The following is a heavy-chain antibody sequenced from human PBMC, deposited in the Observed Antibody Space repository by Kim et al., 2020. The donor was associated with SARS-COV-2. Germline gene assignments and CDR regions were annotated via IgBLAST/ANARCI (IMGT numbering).Heavy chain of an antibody. CDR1: GFTFSSYG. D-gene: IGHD3-3*01. J-gene: IGHJ6*02. CDR3: AKDYRPEWLLDDGMDV. CDR2: ISYDGSNK. Sequence: GGSLRLSCAASGFTFSSYGMHWVRQAPGKGLEWVAVISYDGSNKYYADSVKGRFTISRDNSKNTLYLQMNSLRAEDTAVYYCAKDYRPEWLLDDGMDVWGQGTTVTVSS. V-gene: IGHV3-30*18.